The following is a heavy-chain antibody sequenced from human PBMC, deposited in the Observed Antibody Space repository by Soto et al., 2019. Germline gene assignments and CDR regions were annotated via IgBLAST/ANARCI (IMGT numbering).Heavy chain of an antibody. J-gene: IGHJ6*02. CDR3: ARDIESVTAKHFFYYYAMDV. D-gene: IGHD2-8*01. V-gene: IGHV1-18*01. Sequence: QGQLVQSGAEVKKPGASVKLSCKASGFTFSNYGLNWVRQAPGQGLERMGWVSANNGHTNYAQNLQGRVSMTTDTSTSTAYMELRGLTFDDTAVYYCARDIESVTAKHFFYYYAMDVWGQGTTVTVSS. CDR1: GFTFSNYG. CDR2: VSANNGHT.